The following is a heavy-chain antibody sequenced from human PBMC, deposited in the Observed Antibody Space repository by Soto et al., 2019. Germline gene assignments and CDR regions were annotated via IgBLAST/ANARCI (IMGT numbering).Heavy chain of an antibody. CDR2: IYYSGST. V-gene: IGHV4-31*03. D-gene: IGHD3-9*01. Sequence: SETLSLTCTVSGGSISSGGYYWSWIRQHPGKGLEWIGYIYYSGSTYYNPSLKSRVTISVDTSKNQFSLKLSSVTAADTAVYYCASSLAGYYDILTGYYMGSIDYWGQGTLVTVSS. CDR3: ASSLAGYYDILTGYYMGSIDY. CDR1: GGSISSGGYY. J-gene: IGHJ4*02.